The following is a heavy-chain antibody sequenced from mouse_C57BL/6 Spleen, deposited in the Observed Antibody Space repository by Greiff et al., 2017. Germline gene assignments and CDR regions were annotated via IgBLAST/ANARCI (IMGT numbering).Heavy chain of an antibody. CDR1: GYTFTDYN. CDR2: IYPNNGGT. V-gene: IGHV1-18*01. D-gene: IGHD2-4*01. J-gene: IGHJ1*03. CDR3: ARGDYDYGDDV. Sequence: EVQLQQSGPELVKPGASVKIPCKASGYTFTDYNMVWVKQSHGKSLEWIGDIYPNNGGTIYNQKFKGKATLTVDKSSSTAYMGLRSLTSEDTAVYYCARGDYDYGDDVWGTGTTVTVSS.